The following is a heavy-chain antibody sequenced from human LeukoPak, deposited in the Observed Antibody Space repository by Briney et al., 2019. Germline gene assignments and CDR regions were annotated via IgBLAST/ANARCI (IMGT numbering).Heavy chain of an antibody. Sequence: GGTLRLSCVASRFKFSTYGMHWVRQAPGKGLEWAALMSYSGDTEYYADSVKGRFTISRDNSKNTLYLEMNSLRPEDTAVYYCAKVRWFGELSTPDAFDMWGQGTLVTVSS. D-gene: IGHD3-10*01. CDR3: AKVRWFGELSTPDAFDM. CDR2: MSYSGDTE. CDR1: RFKFSTYG. J-gene: IGHJ3*02. V-gene: IGHV3-30*18.